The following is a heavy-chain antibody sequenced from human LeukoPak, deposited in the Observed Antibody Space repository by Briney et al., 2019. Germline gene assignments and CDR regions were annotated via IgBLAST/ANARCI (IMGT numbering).Heavy chain of an antibody. V-gene: IGHV3-30*03. CDR3: ASHLPFKYYYDSSGYSDY. Sequence: GGSLRLSCAASGFTFSSYGMHWVRQAPGKGLEWVAVISYDGSNKYYADSVKGRFTISRDNSKNTLYLQMNSLRAEDTAVYYCASHLPFKYYYDSSGYSDYWGQGTLVTVSS. D-gene: IGHD3-22*01. CDR1: GFTFSSYG. CDR2: ISYDGSNK. J-gene: IGHJ4*02.